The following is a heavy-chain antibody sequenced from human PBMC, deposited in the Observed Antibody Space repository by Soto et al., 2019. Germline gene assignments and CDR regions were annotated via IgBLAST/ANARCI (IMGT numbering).Heavy chain of an antibody. CDR3: VNVLSQRAFDV. Sequence: EVQLLESGGGSVQRGGSLRLSCAASGFVFSSYAMSWVRQAPGKGLEWVSGISDSGGSVYHADSVKGRFTISRDNSKKMLYLQMNSLRVEDTAVYYCVNVLSQRAFDVWGQGTMVTVSS. J-gene: IGHJ3*01. V-gene: IGHV3-23*01. CDR2: ISDSGGSV. CDR1: GFVFSSYA.